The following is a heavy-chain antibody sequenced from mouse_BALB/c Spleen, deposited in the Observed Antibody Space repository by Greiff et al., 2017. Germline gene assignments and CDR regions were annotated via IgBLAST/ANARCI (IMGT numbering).Heavy chain of an antibody. CDR3: ARERTIYDGYF. Sequence: EVQLVESGPGLVKPSQSLSLTCSVTGYSITSGYYWNWIRQFPGNKLEWMGYISYDGSNNYNPSLKNRISITRDTSKNQFFLKLNSVTTEDTATYYCARERTIYDGYFWGQGTTLTVSS. D-gene: IGHD2-3*01. CDR1: GYSITSGYY. V-gene: IGHV3-6*02. J-gene: IGHJ2*01. CDR2: ISYDGSN.